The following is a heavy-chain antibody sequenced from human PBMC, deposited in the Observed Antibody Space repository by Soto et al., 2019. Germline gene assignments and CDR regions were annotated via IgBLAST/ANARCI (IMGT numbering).Heavy chain of an antibody. CDR1: GGTFSSYT. Sequence: SVKVSCKASGGTFSSYTISWVRQAPGQGLEWMGRIIPILGIANYAQKFQGRVTITADKSTSTAYMELSSLRSEDTAVYYCARRSGYSYGTFDPWGQGTLVTVSS. J-gene: IGHJ5*02. CDR3: ARRSGYSYGTFDP. V-gene: IGHV1-69*02. CDR2: IIPILGIA. D-gene: IGHD5-18*01.